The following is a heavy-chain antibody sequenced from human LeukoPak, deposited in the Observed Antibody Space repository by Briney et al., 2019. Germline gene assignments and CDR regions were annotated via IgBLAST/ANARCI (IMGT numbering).Heavy chain of an antibody. CDR1: GGSISSGGYS. V-gene: IGHV4-30-2*01. D-gene: IGHD3-3*01. CDR3: ARSYYDFWSGYYPRWFDP. Sequence: PSEPLSLTCAVSGGSISSGGYSWSWIRQPLGQGLAWIGYIYHSGSTYYNPSLKSRVTISVDRSKNQFSLKLSSVTAADTAVYYCARSYYDFWSGYYPRWFDPWGQGTLVTVSS. CDR2: IYHSGST. J-gene: IGHJ5*02.